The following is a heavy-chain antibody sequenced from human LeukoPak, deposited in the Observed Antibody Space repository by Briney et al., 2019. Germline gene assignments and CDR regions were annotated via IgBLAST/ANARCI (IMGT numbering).Heavy chain of an antibody. CDR3: ARGPDSRKAGY. V-gene: IGHV4-61*09. Sequence: PSQTLSLTCTVSGGSISSGSYYWSWIRQPAGKGLEWIAEISHDEGTNYNPSLSLKSRVTISLDTSKNQLSLKLTSVTAADTAVYYCARGPDSRKAGYWGPGTLVTVSS. CDR1: GGSISSGSYY. J-gene: IGHJ4*02. CDR2: ISHDEGT. D-gene: IGHD1-14*01.